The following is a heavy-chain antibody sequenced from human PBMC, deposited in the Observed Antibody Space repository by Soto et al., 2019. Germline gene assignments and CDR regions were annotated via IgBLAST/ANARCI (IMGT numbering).Heavy chain of an antibody. Sequence: QVQLVQSGAEVKKPGSSVKVSCKASGGTFSSYTISWVRQAPGQGLEWMGRIIPILGIANYAQKFQGRVTITADKSTSTAYMELSSLRSEDTAVYYCARAPHSSSPYNWFDPWGQGTLVTVSS. D-gene: IGHD6-6*01. CDR3: ARAPHSSSPYNWFDP. CDR2: IIPILGIA. J-gene: IGHJ5*02. V-gene: IGHV1-69*02. CDR1: GGTFSSYT.